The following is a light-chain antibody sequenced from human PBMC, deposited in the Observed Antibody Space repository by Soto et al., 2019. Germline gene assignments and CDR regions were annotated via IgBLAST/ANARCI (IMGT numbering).Light chain of an antibody. Sequence: DIQMTQSPSTLSASVGDRGAITCRASQTLTVWLAWYQQKPGKAPKLLISKASSVESGVPSRLSGSGSGTDFTLTIRSLQPDDFATYYCQQYSTYPLPFGGGTQLAI. CDR1: QTLTVW. CDR2: KAS. V-gene: IGKV1-5*03. J-gene: IGKJ4*01. CDR3: QQYSTYPLP.